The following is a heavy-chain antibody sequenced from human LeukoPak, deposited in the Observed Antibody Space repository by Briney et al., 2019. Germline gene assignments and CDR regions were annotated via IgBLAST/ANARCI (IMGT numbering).Heavy chain of an antibody. CDR3: VRDMGYYDKV. CDR1: GFTFSTSW. V-gene: IGHV3-74*01. CDR2: INPDGSST. Sequence: PGGSLRLSCAASGFTFSTSWMHWVRQAPGKGLVWVSRINPDGSSTDYADSVKGRFTISRDNAKNTLYLQMNSLRAEDAAVYYCVRDMGYYDKVWGQGTLVTASS. J-gene: IGHJ4*02. D-gene: IGHD3-22*01.